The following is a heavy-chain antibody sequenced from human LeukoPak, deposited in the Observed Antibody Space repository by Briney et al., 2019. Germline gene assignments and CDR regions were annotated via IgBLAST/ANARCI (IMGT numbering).Heavy chain of an antibody. V-gene: IGHV3-74*01. CDR2: INSDGGST. Sequence: GSLRLSCAASGFTFSSYWMHWVRQAPGKGLVWVSRINSDGGSTSYTDSVKGRFTISRDNAKNTLYLQMNSQRAEDTAVYYCARRSAAKDAFDIWGQGTKVTVSS. J-gene: IGHJ3*02. CDR1: GFTFSSYW. CDR3: ARRSAAKDAFDI. D-gene: IGHD6-25*01.